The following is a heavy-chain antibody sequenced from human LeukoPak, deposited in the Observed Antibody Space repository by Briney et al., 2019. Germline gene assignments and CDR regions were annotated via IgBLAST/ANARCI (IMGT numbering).Heavy chain of an antibody. J-gene: IGHJ4*02. V-gene: IGHV3-74*01. CDR3: ARARGPYDYVWGNTFDY. D-gene: IGHD3-16*01. CDR1: GFTFSSYW. CDR2: INSDGGST. Sequence: GRSLRLSCAASGFTFSSYWMHWVRQAPGKGLVWVSRINSDGGSTSYADSVKGRFTISRDNAKNTLYLQMNSLRAEDTAVYYCARARGPYDYVWGNTFDYWGQGTLVTVSS.